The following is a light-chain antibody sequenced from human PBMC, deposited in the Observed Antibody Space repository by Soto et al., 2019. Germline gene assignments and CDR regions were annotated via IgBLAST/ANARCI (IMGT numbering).Light chain of an antibody. J-gene: IGKJ1*01. CDR2: TGY. V-gene: IGKV1-12*01. CDR3: QQTLSFPPT. Sequence: DIQMTQSPSSVSASVGDRVTITCRASQAIDSWLAWYQQKPGEAPKLLIFTGYLLHSGVPPRFSGSGSGTDFTLTISSLKPEYFATYYCQQTLSFPPTFGQGTKV. CDR1: QAIDSW.